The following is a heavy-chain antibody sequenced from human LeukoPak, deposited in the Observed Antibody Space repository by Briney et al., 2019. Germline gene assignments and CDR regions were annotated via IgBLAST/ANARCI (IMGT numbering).Heavy chain of an antibody. Sequence: GGSLRLSCAASGFTFSSYAMHWVRQAPGKGLEYVSAISSNGGSTYYANSAKGRFTISRDNSKNTLYLQMGSLRAEDMAVHYCARDEDSSGYLHYWGQGTLVTVSS. CDR2: ISSNGGST. J-gene: IGHJ4*02. CDR1: GFTFSSYA. V-gene: IGHV3-64*01. CDR3: ARDEDSSGYLHY. D-gene: IGHD3-22*01.